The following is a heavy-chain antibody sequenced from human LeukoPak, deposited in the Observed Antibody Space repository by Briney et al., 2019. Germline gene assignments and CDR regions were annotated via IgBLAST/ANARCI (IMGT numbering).Heavy chain of an antibody. CDR1: GGSISSGGYY. CDR3: ARDPEVDAFDI. Sequence: SQTLSLTCTLSGGSISSGGYYWSWIRQHPGKGLEWIGYIYFSGSTYYNPSLKSRVTISVDTSKNQFSLKLSSVTAADTAVYYCARDPEVDAFDIWGQGTMVTVSS. CDR2: IYFSGST. V-gene: IGHV4-31*03. J-gene: IGHJ3*02. D-gene: IGHD1-14*01.